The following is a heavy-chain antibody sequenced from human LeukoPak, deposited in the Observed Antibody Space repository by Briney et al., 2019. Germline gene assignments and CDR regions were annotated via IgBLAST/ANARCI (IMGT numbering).Heavy chain of an antibody. V-gene: IGHV1-3*01. CDR2: INAGNGNT. J-gene: IGHJ6*03. CDR1: GYTFTSYA. D-gene: IGHD2-15*01. Sequence: GASVKVSCKASGYTFTSYAMHWVRQAPGQRLEWMGWINAGNGNTKYSQEFQGRVTITRDTSASTAYMELRSLRSDDTAVYYCARVLLRYYYYMDVWGKGTTVTISS. CDR3: ARVLLRYYYYMDV.